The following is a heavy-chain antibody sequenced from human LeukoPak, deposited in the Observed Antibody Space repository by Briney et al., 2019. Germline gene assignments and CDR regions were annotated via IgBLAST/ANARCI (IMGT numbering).Heavy chain of an antibody. CDR1: SGSISNGGYY. CDR3: ASSLVGIAVYFDY. Sequence: PSETLSLTCTVSSGSISNGGYYWVWIRQPPGKGLEWIGEINHSGSTNYNPSLKSRVTISVDTSKNQFSLKLSSVTAADTAVYYCASSLVGIAVYFDYWGQGTLVTVSS. CDR2: INHSGST. D-gene: IGHD6-19*01. V-gene: IGHV4-39*07. J-gene: IGHJ4*02.